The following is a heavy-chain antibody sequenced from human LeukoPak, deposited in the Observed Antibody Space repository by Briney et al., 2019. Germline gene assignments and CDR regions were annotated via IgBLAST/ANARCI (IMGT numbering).Heavy chain of an antibody. CDR1: GYTFTGYY. Sequence: ASVKVSCKASGYTFTGYYMHWVRQAPGQGLEWMGWINPNSGGTNYAQKFQGRVTMTRDTSISTAYMELSRLRSDDTAVYYCAPGVTIFGVVIKWGPNYWGQGTLVTVSS. D-gene: IGHD3-3*01. CDR3: APGVTIFGVVIKWGPNY. V-gene: IGHV1-2*02. CDR2: INPNSGGT. J-gene: IGHJ4*02.